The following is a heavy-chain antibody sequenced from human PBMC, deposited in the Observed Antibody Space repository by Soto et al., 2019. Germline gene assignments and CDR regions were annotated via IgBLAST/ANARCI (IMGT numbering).Heavy chain of an antibody. CDR1: GYTFTSYG. V-gene: IGHV1-18*01. J-gene: IGHJ6*02. CDR3: ARDRPDYSDSDYYYYGMDV. Sequence: QVQLVQSGAEVKKPGASVKVSCKASGYTFTSYGISWVRQAPGQGLEWMGWISAYNGNTNYAQKLQGRVTMTTDTSTSTAYMELRSLRSDDTAVYYCARDRPDYSDSDYYYYGMDVWGQGTTVTVSS. D-gene: IGHD4-17*01. CDR2: ISAYNGNT.